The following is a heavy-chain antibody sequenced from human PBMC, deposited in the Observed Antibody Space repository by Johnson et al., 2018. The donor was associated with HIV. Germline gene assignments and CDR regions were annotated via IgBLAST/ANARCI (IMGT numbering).Heavy chain of an antibody. Sequence: VQLVESGGGLVKPGGSLRLSCAASGFIFRSYDMHWVRQTAGKGLEWVSAIGKGSDTYYSDSVKGRFSMSREHVKNSLYLQMNNLRAGDTAVYFCARESRDGPNLRAFDIWGQGTTVIVSS. CDR2: IGKGSDT. V-gene: IGHV3-13*01. CDR1: GFIFRSYD. J-gene: IGHJ3*02. D-gene: IGHD5-24*01. CDR3: ARESRDGPNLRAFDI.